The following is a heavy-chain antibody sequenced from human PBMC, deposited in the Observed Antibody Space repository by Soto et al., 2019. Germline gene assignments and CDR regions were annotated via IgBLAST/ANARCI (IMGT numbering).Heavy chain of an antibody. V-gene: IGHV3-48*03. CDR2: ISSSGSTI. D-gene: IGHD3-10*01. CDR3: AKYITMVRGVIIIPSYFDY. Sequence: GGSLRLSCAASGFTFSSYEMNWVRQAPGKGLEWVSYISSSGSTIYYADSVKGRFTISRDNAKNSLYLQMNSLRAEDTAVYYCAKYITMVRGVIIIPSYFDYWGQGTLVTVSS. J-gene: IGHJ4*02. CDR1: GFTFSSYE.